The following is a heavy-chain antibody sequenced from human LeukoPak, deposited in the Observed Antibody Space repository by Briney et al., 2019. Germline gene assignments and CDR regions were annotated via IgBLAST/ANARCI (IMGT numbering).Heavy chain of an antibody. J-gene: IGHJ3*02. CDR2: ISYDGSNK. Sequence: QAGGSLRLSCAASGFTSSSYGMHWVRQAPGKGLEWVAVISYDGSNKYYADSVKGRFTISRDNSKNTLYLQMNSLRAEDTAVYYCARDRRWYSGSYYIPDAFDIWGQGTMVTVSS. CDR3: ARDRRWYSGSYYIPDAFDI. D-gene: IGHD1-26*01. V-gene: IGHV3-30*03. CDR1: GFTSSSYG.